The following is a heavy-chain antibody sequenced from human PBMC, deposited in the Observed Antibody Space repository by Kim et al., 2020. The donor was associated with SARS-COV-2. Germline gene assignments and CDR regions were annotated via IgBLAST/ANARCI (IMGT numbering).Heavy chain of an antibody. CDR1: GGSFSGYY. Sequence: SETLSLTCAVYGGSFSGYYWSWIRQPPGKGLEWIGEINHSGSTNYNPSLKSRVTISVDTSKNQFSLKLSSVTAADTAVYYCARAANWAHDAFDIWGQGTMVTVSS. V-gene: IGHV4-34*01. CDR3: ARAANWAHDAFDI. CDR2: INHSGST. D-gene: IGHD7-27*01. J-gene: IGHJ3*02.